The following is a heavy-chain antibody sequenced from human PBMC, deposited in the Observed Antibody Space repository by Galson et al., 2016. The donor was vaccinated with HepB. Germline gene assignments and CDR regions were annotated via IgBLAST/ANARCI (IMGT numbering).Heavy chain of an antibody. CDR3: ARAVMLGRGMDV. V-gene: IGHV6-1*01. J-gene: IGHJ6*02. D-gene: IGHD3-10*01. CDR1: GDSVSSKSGA. Sequence: CAISGDSVSSKSGAWNWIRQSPSRGLEWLGRTYYRSKWYNDYAVSVKSRITINPDTSKNLFSLQLNSVTPEDTAVYFCARAVMLGRGMDVWGQGTTVTVSS. CDR2: TYYRSKWYN.